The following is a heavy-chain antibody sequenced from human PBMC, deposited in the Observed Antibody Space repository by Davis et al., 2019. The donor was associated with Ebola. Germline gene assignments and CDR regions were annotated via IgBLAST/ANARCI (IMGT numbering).Heavy chain of an antibody. CDR3: ARERVYYFDY. V-gene: IGHV1-69*10. CDR2: IIPILGVV. Sequence: SVTVSCKASGGTFTTNPISWVRQAPGQGLEWMGGIIPILGVVNYAQKFQDRVTITADESTSTAYMDLSSLTFEDTAVYYCARERVYYFDYWGQGTLVTVSS. J-gene: IGHJ4*02. CDR1: GGTFTTNP.